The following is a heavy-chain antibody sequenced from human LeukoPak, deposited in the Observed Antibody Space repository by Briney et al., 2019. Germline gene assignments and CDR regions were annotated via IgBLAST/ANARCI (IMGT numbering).Heavy chain of an antibody. Sequence: ASVKVSCKASGGTFSSYAISWVRQAPGQGLEWMGRIIPILGIANYAQKFQGRVTITADKSTSTAYMELSSLRSEDTAVYYCARVRRDYYDGSGYYAGGFDPWGQGTLVTVSS. CDR2: IIPILGIA. V-gene: IGHV1-69*04. CDR3: ARVRRDYYDGSGYYAGGFDP. CDR1: GGTFSSYA. D-gene: IGHD3-22*01. J-gene: IGHJ5*02.